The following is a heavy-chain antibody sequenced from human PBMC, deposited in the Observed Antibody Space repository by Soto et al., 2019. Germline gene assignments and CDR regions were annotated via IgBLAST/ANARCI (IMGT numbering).Heavy chain of an antibody. CDR3: ARESEDLTSNFDY. J-gene: IGHJ4*02. Sequence: EVQLVESGGGLVKPGVSLRLSCAASGFTFTRYSMNGVRQAPGKGLEWVSSISSTTNYIYYADSMKGRFTVSRDNAKNSVYLEMNSISAEDTAVYYCARESEDLTSNFDYWGQGTLVTVSS. V-gene: IGHV3-21*01. CDR1: GFTFTRYS. CDR2: ISSTTNYI.